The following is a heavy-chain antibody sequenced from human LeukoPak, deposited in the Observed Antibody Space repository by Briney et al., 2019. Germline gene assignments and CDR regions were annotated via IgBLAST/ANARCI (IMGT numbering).Heavy chain of an antibody. J-gene: IGHJ6*04. D-gene: IGHD4-17*01. CDR2: IWYDGSNK. V-gene: IGHV3-33*01. Sequence: PGGSLRLSCAASGFTFSSYGMHWVRQAPGKGLEWVAVIWYDGSNKYYADSVKGRFTISRDNSKNTLYLQMNSLRAEDTAVYYCARERSDYVLSPHYYYGMDVWGKGTTVTVSS. CDR3: ARERSDYVLSPHYYYGMDV. CDR1: GFTFSSYG.